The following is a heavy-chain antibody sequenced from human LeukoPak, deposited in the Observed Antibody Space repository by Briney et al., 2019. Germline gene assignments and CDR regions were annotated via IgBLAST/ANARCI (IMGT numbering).Heavy chain of an antibody. V-gene: IGHV1-18*01. CDR1: GYTFTSYG. CDR3: ARIPRYYYDSSGYYYLYYFDY. Sequence: GASVKVSCKASGYTFTSYGISWVRQAPGQGLEWMGWISAYNGNTNYAQKLQGRVTMTTDTSTSTAYMELRSLRSDDTAVYYCARIPRYYYDSSGYYYLYYFDYWGQGTLVTVSS. CDR2: ISAYNGNT. J-gene: IGHJ4*02. D-gene: IGHD3-22*01.